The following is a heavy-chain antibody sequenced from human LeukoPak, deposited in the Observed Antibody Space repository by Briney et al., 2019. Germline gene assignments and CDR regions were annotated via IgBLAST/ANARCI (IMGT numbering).Heavy chain of an antibody. CDR1: GFTVNSFE. V-gene: IGHV3-48*03. D-gene: IGHD1-26*01. J-gene: IGHJ4*02. Sequence: GGSLRLSCAASGFTVNSFEMTWVRQAPGLGLEFLSYISDSGGVIKYADSVKGRFIIYRDSDQNALYLQMNNLGADDAAVYFCAGGLQYTGSFPYWGQGTLVAVSS. CDR3: AGGLQYTGSFPY. CDR2: ISDSGGVI.